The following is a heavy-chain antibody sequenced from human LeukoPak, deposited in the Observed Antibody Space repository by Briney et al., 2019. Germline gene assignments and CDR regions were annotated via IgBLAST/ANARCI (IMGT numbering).Heavy chain of an antibody. Sequence: SETLSLAFSVSGGSISTYSWTCSRQFPGKGLEGIGYIYYRGSTNYTPSLKSRVTISVDTYKNVFSLKLSSVCAGDAAVYYCARGIWDSWSYLGMDVWGHRATVTVSS. CDR1: GGSISTYS. D-gene: IGHD1-26*01. CDR2: IYYRGST. CDR3: ARGIWDSWSYLGMDV. J-gene: IGHJ6*02. V-gene: IGHV4-59*01.